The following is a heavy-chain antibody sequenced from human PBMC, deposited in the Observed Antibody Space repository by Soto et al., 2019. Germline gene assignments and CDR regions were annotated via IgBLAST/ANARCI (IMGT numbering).Heavy chain of an antibody. CDR3: AKSVPTGTGDAFDI. V-gene: IGHV3-23*01. D-gene: IGHD1-1*01. CDR2: ISNGGITT. Sequence: LRLSCAASGFTFTGYAMTWVRQAPGKGLEWVSGISNGGITTDYADSVKGRFTISRDNSRNTLYLQMNSLRAEDTAVYFCAKSVPTGTGDAFDIWGQGTMVTVSS. CDR1: GFTFTGYA. J-gene: IGHJ3*02.